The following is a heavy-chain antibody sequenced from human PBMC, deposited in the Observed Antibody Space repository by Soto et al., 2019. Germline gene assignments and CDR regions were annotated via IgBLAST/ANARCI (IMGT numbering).Heavy chain of an antibody. CDR3: AKEARDTGDFDY. CDR2: ISYDGSNK. D-gene: IGHD5-18*01. Sequence: QVQLVESGGGVVQPGRSLRLSCAASGFTFSSYGMHWVRQAPGKGLEWVAVISYDGSNKYYADSVKGRFTISRDNSKNPLYLQMNSLRAEDTAVYYCAKEARDTGDFDYWGQGTLVTVSS. V-gene: IGHV3-30*18. J-gene: IGHJ4*02. CDR1: GFTFSSYG.